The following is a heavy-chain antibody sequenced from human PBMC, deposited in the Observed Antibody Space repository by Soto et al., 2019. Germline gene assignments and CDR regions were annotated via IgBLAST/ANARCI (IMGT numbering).Heavy chain of an antibody. CDR2: IYDGGRT. CDR3: ARGPSGDKVDS. Sequence: QVQLQESGPGLVKPSQTLSLTCTVSGGSISTVDYWWSWIRQSPDMGLEWIGHIYDGGRTYNNPPPESRVTMSVATSKSQLSLTLSSVSAADTAVYYCARGPSGDKVDSWGQGTLVTVSS. D-gene: IGHD7-27*01. J-gene: IGHJ4*02. CDR1: GGSISTVDYW. V-gene: IGHV4-30-4*01.